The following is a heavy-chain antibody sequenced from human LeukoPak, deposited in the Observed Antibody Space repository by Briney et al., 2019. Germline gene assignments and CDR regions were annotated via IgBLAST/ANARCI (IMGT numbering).Heavy chain of an antibody. Sequence: ASVKVSCKASGYTFSSYYMSWVRQAPGRGLEWMGIINPSGGSTTYTQKFQGRVTMTRDTSTKTVYMELSSLRPEDTAVYYCARGGGYGSGPHWGQGTLVTVSS. J-gene: IGHJ4*02. V-gene: IGHV1-46*01. CDR1: GYTFSSYY. CDR3: ARGGGYGSGPH. D-gene: IGHD3-10*01. CDR2: INPSGGST.